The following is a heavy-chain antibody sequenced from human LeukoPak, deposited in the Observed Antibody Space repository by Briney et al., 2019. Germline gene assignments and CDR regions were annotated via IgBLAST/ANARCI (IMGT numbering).Heavy chain of an antibody. D-gene: IGHD2-2*01. V-gene: IGHV4-31*03. Sequence: SQTLSLTCTVSGGSISSGGYYWSWIRQHPGKGLEWIGYIYYSGSTYYNPSLKSRVTISVDTSKNQFSLKLSSVPAADTAVYYCARGMGLKDIVVVPAVVSFDIWGQGTMVTVSS. CDR1: GGSISSGGYY. CDR3: ARGMGLKDIVVVPAVVSFDI. CDR2: IYYSGST. J-gene: IGHJ3*02.